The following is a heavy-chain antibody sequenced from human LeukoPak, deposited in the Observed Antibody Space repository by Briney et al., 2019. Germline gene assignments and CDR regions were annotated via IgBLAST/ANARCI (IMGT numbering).Heavy chain of an antibody. D-gene: IGHD3-10*01. CDR2: IYYSGST. Sequence: SETLSLTCTVSGGSISSYYWSWIRQPPGKGLEWIGYIYYSGSTNYNPSLKSRVTISVGTSKNQFSLKLSSVTAADTAVYYCARANLWPSYYFDYWGQGTLVTVSS. J-gene: IGHJ4*02. CDR1: GGSISSYY. CDR3: ARANLWPSYYFDY. V-gene: IGHV4-59*01.